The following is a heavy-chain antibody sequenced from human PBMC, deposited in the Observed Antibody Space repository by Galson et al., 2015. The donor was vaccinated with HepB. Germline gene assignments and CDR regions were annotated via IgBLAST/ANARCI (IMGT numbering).Heavy chain of an antibody. V-gene: IGHV3-73*01. D-gene: IGHD6-13*01. CDR3: TRLGDLSGYSSK. CDR1: GFTFSGSA. Sequence: SLRLSCAASGFTFSGSAMHWVRQASGKGLEWVGRIGRKAHNYATAYVASVKGRFTISRDDSKRTAYLQMNSLKTEDTAVYYCTRLGDLSGYSSKWGQGTLVTVSS. CDR2: IGRKAHNYAT. J-gene: IGHJ4*02.